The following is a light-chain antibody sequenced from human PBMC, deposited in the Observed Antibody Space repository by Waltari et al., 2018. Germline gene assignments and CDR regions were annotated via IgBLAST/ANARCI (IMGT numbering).Light chain of an antibody. V-gene: IGKV4-1*01. CDR3: QQYYSSPYT. CDR2: WAS. J-gene: IGKJ2*01. CDR1: PTVLYNSNNRNY. Sequence: DFVMTQSPASLALSLGERATIHCKTSPTVLYNSNNRNYLTWYQQKPGQPPKLLFYWASTRDSGVPDRFSASGSGTDFTLTISRLQPEDVAIYYCQQYYSSPYTFGQGTRLEIK.